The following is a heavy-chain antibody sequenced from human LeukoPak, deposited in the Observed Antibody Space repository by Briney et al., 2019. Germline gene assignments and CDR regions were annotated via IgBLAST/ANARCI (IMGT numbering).Heavy chain of an antibody. D-gene: IGHD5-24*01. CDR3: ARHVGWLQYYFDY. J-gene: IGHJ4*02. Sequence: SSETLSLTCTVSGGSISSSSYYWGWIRQPPGKGLEWIGSIYYSGSTYYNPSLKSRVTISVDTSKNQFSLKLSSVTAADTAVYYCARHVGWLQYYFDYWGQGTLVTVSS. CDR2: IYYSGST. V-gene: IGHV4-39*01. CDR1: GGSISSSSYY.